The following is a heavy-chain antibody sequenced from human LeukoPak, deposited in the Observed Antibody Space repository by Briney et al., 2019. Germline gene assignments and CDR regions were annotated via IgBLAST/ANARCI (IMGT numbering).Heavy chain of an antibody. CDR2: FDPEDGET. Sequence: GASVKVSCKVSGYTLTELSMHWVRQAPGKGLEWMGGFDPEDGETICAQKFQGRVTMTEDTYTDTAYMELSSLRSEDTAVYYCASGTMLRGVMGGDYWGQGTLVTVSS. D-gene: IGHD3-10*01. CDR3: ASGTMLRGVMGGDY. V-gene: IGHV1-24*01. J-gene: IGHJ4*02. CDR1: GYTLTELS.